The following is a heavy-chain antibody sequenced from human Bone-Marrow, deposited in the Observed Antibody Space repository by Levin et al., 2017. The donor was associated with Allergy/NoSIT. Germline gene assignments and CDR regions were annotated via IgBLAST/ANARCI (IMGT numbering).Heavy chain of an antibody. V-gene: IGHV3-23*01. CDR2: ITPGVGST. CDR1: GFTFKNYA. J-gene: IGHJ4*02. Sequence: GESLKISCAASGFTFKNYALSWVRQAPGKGLEWVSTITPGVGSTYYADSVQGRFTISRDNLQNTLYLQMDSLGDEDTALYYCARDWGITFVGVAPFFGYWGQGALVTVSS. D-gene: IGHD3-3*01. CDR3: ARDWGITFVGVAPFFGY.